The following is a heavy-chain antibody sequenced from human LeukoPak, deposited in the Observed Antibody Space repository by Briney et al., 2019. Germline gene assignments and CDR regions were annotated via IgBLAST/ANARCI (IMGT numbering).Heavy chain of an antibody. CDR2: FSTSSGTI. D-gene: IGHD2-2*01. CDR3: TRDSMYAFDI. CDR1: GFTFSSYS. V-gene: IGHV3-48*01. J-gene: IGHJ3*02. Sequence: GGSLRLSCAASGFTFSSYSMNWVRQAPGKGREWISYFSTSSGTISYADSVKGRFTISRVNAKNSLYLQMNSLRAEDTAVYYCTRDSMYAFDIWGQGTMVTVSS.